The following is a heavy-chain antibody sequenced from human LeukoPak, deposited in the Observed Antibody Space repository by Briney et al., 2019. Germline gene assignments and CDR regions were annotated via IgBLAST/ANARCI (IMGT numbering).Heavy chain of an antibody. Sequence: KSGGSLRLSCAASGFTFSSYSMNWVRQAPGKGLEWVSSISSSSSYIYYADSVKGRFTISRDNAKNSLYLQMNSLRAEDTAVYYCARGSKYCGGDCYWDFHWYFDLWGRGTLVTVSS. CDR3: ARGSKYCGGDCYWDFHWYFDL. CDR2: ISSSSSYI. D-gene: IGHD2-21*02. CDR1: GFTFSSYS. V-gene: IGHV3-21*01. J-gene: IGHJ2*01.